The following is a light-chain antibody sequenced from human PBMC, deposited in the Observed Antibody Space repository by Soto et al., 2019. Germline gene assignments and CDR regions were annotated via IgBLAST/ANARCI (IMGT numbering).Light chain of an antibody. Sequence: QTVVTQEPSFSVSPGGTVTLTCGLTSGAVSTNNYPSWFQQTPGQAPRTLIYSTNTRSSGVPDRFSGSILGNKAALTITGAQADDESDYYCGLHIGGGIWVFGGGTKLTVL. J-gene: IGLJ3*02. CDR2: STN. V-gene: IGLV8-61*01. CDR1: SGAVSTNNY. CDR3: GLHIGGGIWV.